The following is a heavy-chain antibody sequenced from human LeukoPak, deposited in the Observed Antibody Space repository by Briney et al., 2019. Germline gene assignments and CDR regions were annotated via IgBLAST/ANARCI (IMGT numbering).Heavy chain of an antibody. D-gene: IGHD6-19*01. CDR3: AARPPRVVAGPFDY. CDR1: GFXSTNYA. Sequence: PGGSLRLSCAASGFXSTNYAMGWVRQAPGKGLEWLSTISGSGDNTYYADSVKGRFTISRDNSKNTLYLQMSRLRVEDTAVYYCAARPPRVVAGPFDYWGQGTLVTVSS. V-gene: IGHV3-23*01. CDR2: ISGSGDNT. J-gene: IGHJ4*02.